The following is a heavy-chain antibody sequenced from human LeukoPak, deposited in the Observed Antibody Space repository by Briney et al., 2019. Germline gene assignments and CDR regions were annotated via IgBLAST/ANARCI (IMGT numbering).Heavy chain of an antibody. D-gene: IGHD6-13*01. CDR3: AALSSSRPVGFDY. Sequence: PGGSLRLSCAASGFTFTNYWMNWVRQAPGKGLEWVANIKQDGSEKYYVDSVRGRFTISRDNAKNSVYLQMNSLRAEDTAVYYCAALSSSRPVGFDYWGQGTLVTVSS. J-gene: IGHJ4*02. CDR2: IKQDGSEK. CDR1: GFTFTNYW. V-gene: IGHV3-7*01.